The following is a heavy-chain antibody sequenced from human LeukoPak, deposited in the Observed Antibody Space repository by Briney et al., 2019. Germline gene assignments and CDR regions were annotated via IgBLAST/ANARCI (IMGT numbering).Heavy chain of an antibody. Sequence: GGSLRLSCAASGFTFDDYAMHWVRQAPGKGLEWVSGISWNSGSIGCADSVKGRFTISRDNAKNSLYLQMSSLRTQDTALYYCAKVVNYYYGIDVWGQGTTVTVSS. CDR2: ISWNSGSI. CDR1: GFTFDDYA. D-gene: IGHD2-21*01. J-gene: IGHJ6*02. V-gene: IGHV3-9*01. CDR3: AKVVNYYYGIDV.